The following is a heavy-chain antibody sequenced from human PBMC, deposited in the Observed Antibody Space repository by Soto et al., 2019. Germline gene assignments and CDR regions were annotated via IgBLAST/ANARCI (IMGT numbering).Heavy chain of an antibody. CDR2: ISWNSGSI. CDR1: GFTFDDYA. V-gene: IGHV3-9*01. CDR3: AKSPSWSIAVAGTNYYYYMDV. J-gene: IGHJ6*03. D-gene: IGHD6-19*01. Sequence: GGSLRLSCAASGFTFDDYAMHWVRQAPGKGLEWVSGISWNSGSIGYADSVKGRFTISRDNAKNSLYLQMNSLRAEDTALYYCAKSPSWSIAVAGTNYYYYMDVWGKGTTVTVSS.